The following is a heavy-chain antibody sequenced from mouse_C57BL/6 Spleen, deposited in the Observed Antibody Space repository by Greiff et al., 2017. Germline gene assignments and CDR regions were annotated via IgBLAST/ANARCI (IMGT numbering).Heavy chain of an antibody. D-gene: IGHD1-1*01. V-gene: IGHV5-17*01. Sequence: EVKLMESGGGLVKPGGSLKLSCAASGFTFSDYGMHWVRQAPEKGLEWVAYISSGSSTIYYADTVKGRFTISRDNAKNTLFLQMTSLRSEDTAMYYCASPITTVVAYYAMDYWGQGTSVTVSS. CDR3: ASPITTVVAYYAMDY. J-gene: IGHJ4*01. CDR2: ISSGSSTI. CDR1: GFTFSDYG.